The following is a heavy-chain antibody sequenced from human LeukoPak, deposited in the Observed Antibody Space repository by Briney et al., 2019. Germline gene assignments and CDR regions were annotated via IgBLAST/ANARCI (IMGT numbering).Heavy chain of an antibody. D-gene: IGHD6-19*01. J-gene: IGHJ4*02. V-gene: IGHV3-9*01. CDR1: GFTFDDYA. CDR3: AKGKLEAVAGDLDY. Sequence: GRSLRLSCAASGFTFDDYAMHWVRQAPGKGLEWVSGISWNSGSIGYADSVKGRFTISRDNAKNSLYLQMNSLRAEDTALYYCAKGKLEAVAGDLDYWGQGTLVTVSS. CDR2: ISWNSGSI.